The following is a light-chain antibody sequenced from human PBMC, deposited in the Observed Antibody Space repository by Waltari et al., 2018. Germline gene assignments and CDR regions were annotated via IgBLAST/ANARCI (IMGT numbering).Light chain of an antibody. Sequence: QAGLTQPPSVSKDLRQTATLTCTGNSNNVGNQGAAWLQQHQGHPPKPLTHSNNIRPSGISEGFTACRSGNTASLTITGLRPEDEADYYYSAWDSSLSARVFGGGTKLTVL. CDR2: SNN. J-gene: IGLJ3*02. CDR1: SNNVGNQG. CDR3: SAWDSSLSARV. V-gene: IGLV10-54*01.